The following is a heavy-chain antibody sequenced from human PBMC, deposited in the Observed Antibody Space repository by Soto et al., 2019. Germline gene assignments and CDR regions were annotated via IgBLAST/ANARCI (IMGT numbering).Heavy chain of an antibody. V-gene: IGHV1-18*01. CDR1: GYSFTSFG. D-gene: IGHD4-17*01. CDR3: VREMWTTYGPQNFFDF. Sequence: QVQLVQSEGEVKQPGASVKLSCKASGYSFTSFGISWVRQAPGQGLEWMGWISANSGATRYAQNLQGRVTMTTETSTTTAYLELRSLTSDDTALYYCVREMWTTYGPQNFFDFWGLGALVTVSS. CDR2: ISANSGAT. J-gene: IGHJ4*02.